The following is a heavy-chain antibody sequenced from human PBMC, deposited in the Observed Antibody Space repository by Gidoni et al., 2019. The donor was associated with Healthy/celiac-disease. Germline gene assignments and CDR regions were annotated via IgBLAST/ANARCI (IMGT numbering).Heavy chain of an antibody. D-gene: IGHD1-1*01. CDR2: IIPIFGTA. Sequence: QVQLVQSGAEVKKPGSSVKVSCKASGGTFSSYSISWVGPAPGHGLSWMGGIIPIFGTANYAQKFQGRVTITADESTSTAYMELSSLRSEDTAVYYCAWNDNAPKRNRNYYYGMDVWGQGTTVTVSS. J-gene: IGHJ6*02. CDR3: AWNDNAPKRNRNYYYGMDV. V-gene: IGHV1-69*01. CDR1: GGTFSSYS.